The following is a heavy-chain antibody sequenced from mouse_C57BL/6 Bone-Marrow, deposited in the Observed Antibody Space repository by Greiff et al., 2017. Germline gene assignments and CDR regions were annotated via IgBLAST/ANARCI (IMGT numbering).Heavy chain of an antibody. CDR1: GYTFTSYG. CDR2: IYPRSGNT. J-gene: IGHJ3*01. CDR3: AELWEVWFGY. D-gene: IGHD4-1*01. Sequence: QVQLQQSGAELVRPGASVKLSCKASGYTFTSYGISWVKQRTGQGLEWIGEIYPRSGNTYYNEKFKGKATLTADKSSSTAYMELRSLTSVDSAVYFCAELWEVWFGYKGQGTLVTLSA. V-gene: IGHV1-81*01.